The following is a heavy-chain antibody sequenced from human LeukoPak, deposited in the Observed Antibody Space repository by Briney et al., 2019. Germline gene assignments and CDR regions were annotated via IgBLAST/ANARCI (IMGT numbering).Heavy chain of an antibody. Sequence: PSETLSLTCAVYGGSFSGYYWSWIRQPPGKGLEWIGEINHSGSTNYNPSLKSRVTISVDTSKNQFSLELSSVTAADTAVYYCARDPFDYWGQGTLVTVSS. CDR3: ARDPFDY. J-gene: IGHJ4*02. V-gene: IGHV4-34*01. CDR2: INHSGST. CDR1: GGSFSGYY.